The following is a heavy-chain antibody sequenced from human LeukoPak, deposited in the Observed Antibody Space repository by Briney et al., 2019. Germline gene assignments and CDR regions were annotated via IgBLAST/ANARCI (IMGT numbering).Heavy chain of an antibody. CDR2: MYSRGDA. V-gene: IGHV3-53*01. D-gene: IGHD6-13*01. J-gene: IGHJ5*02. CDR1: GFTVSDNY. CDR3: ARDAPQVPAAGVLAS. Sequence: PGGSLRLSCAASGFTVSDNYMSWVRHAPGKGLEWVSVMYSRGDAYYANSVKCRFTFSRAISKNTMYLQMDGLRNEDTAMYYCARDAPQVPAAGVLASWGQGTLVIVSS.